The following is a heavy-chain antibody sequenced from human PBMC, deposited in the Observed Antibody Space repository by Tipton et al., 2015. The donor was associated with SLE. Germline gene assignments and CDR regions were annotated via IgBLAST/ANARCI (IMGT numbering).Heavy chain of an antibody. J-gene: IGHJ3*02. V-gene: IGHV3-33*06. CDR2: IWYDGSNK. Sequence: SLRLSCAASGFAFSSYGMHWVRQAPGKGLEWVAVIWYDGSNKYYADSVKGRFTISSDNSKNTLYLQMNSLRAEDTAVYYCAKDRDSSGPDAFDIWGQGTMVTVSS. CDR3: AKDRDSSGPDAFDI. D-gene: IGHD3-22*01. CDR1: GFAFSSYG.